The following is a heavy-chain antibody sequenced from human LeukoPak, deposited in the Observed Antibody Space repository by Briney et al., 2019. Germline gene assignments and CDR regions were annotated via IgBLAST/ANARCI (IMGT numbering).Heavy chain of an antibody. D-gene: IGHD2-8*01. Sequence: SETLSLTCTVSGGSISSYYWSWIRQPPGKGLEWIGYIYDSGSTNYNPSLKSRVTISVDTSKNQFSLKLSSVTAADRAVYYCACLTKADAFDIWGQGTMVTVSS. CDR2: IYDSGST. CDR1: GGSISSYY. CDR3: ACLTKADAFDI. J-gene: IGHJ3*02. V-gene: IGHV4-59*01.